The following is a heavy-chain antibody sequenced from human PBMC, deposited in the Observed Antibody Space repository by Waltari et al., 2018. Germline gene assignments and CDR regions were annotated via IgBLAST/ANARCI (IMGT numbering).Heavy chain of an antibody. D-gene: IGHD2-15*01. V-gene: IGHV3-21*01. Sequence: EVQLVESGGGLVKPGGSLRLSCAASGFTFSSYSMNWVRQAPGKGLEWVSSISSSSSYIYYADSVKGRFTISRDNAKNSLYLQMNSLRAEDTAVYYCARDGDIVVVVAAYFDYWGQGTLVTVSS. CDR1: GFTFSSYS. J-gene: IGHJ4*02. CDR2: ISSSSSYI. CDR3: ARDGDIVVVVAAYFDY.